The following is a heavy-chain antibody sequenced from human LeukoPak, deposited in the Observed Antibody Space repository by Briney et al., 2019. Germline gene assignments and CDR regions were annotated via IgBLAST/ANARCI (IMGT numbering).Heavy chain of an antibody. V-gene: IGHV3-66*01. Sequence: PGGSLRLSCAASGFTVSSNYMAWVRQAPGKGLEWVSVIYDGGFTDYTDSVKGRFTISRDNSKSTLYLQMNTLRAEDTAIYYCAKAANYDILTGYYLDYWGQGTLVTVSS. J-gene: IGHJ4*02. CDR1: GFTVSSNY. CDR3: AKAANYDILTGYYLDY. D-gene: IGHD3-9*01. CDR2: IYDGGFT.